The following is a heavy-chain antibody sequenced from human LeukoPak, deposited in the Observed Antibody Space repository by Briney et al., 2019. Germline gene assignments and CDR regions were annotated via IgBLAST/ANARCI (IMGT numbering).Heavy chain of an antibody. CDR1: GFTFSTYS. D-gene: IGHD6-6*01. Sequence: GGSLRLSCAASGFTFSTYSGNWIRQAPGKGLEWVSSISDDSNYIFYADSVKGRFTISRDNAKNSLYLQMNSLRAEDTAVYYCARRSAARDAFDIWGQGTMVTVSS. J-gene: IGHJ3*02. CDR3: ARRSAARDAFDI. V-gene: IGHV3-21*01. CDR2: ISDDSNYI.